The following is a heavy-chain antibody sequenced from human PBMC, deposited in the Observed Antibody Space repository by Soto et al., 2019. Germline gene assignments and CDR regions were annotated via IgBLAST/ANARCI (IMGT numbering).Heavy chain of an antibody. V-gene: IGHV1-18*01. J-gene: IGHJ4*02. Sequence: GAPVKVSCKASGYTFTNFGISRVRQDPGQGLEWMGWISAYNGNTNYAQNFQGRVTMTTDTSTSTAYMELRGLRSEDTVVYYCVRGPDYEGYFDYCGQRTLVTVSS. CDR3: VRGPDYEGYFDY. CDR2: ISAYNGNT. D-gene: IGHD3-22*01. CDR1: GYTFTNFG.